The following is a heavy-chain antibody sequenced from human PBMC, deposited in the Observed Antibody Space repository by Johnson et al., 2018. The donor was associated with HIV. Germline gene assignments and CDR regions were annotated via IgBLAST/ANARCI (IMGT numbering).Heavy chain of an antibody. Sequence: YYADSVGGRFFISRDNSKNTLYLQMNTLRAEDTAVYYCAREAGAFDIWGQGTTVTVSP. J-gene: IGHJ3*02. V-gene: IGHV3-53*01. CDR3: AREAGAFDI.